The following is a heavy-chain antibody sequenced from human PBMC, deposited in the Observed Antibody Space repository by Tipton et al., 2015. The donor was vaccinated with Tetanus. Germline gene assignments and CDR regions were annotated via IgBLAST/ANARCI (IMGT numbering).Heavy chain of an antibody. CDR2: IDPNSGDT. CDR1: GYTFTGYY. V-gene: IGHV1-2*02. Sequence: QLVQSGAELKKPGASVKVSCTASGYTFTGYYMYWVRQAPGQGLEWVGWIDPNSGDTIYAQNFQGRVTMTRDTSISTVYVELSRLRADDTAVYYCARDRGGYIYGGMDVWGPGTTVTVSS. D-gene: IGHD2-15*01. J-gene: IGHJ6*02. CDR3: ARDRGGYIYGGMDV.